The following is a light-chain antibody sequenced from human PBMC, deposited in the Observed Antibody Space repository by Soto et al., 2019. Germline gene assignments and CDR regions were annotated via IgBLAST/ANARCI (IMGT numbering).Light chain of an antibody. CDR3: QQYGSSGT. J-gene: IGKJ1*01. Sequence: VLTQSPATLSVSPGERATLSCRASETVYNYLAWYQQKPGQAPRLLIYDTSNRAAGIPARFIGSGSGTDFTLTISSLEPDDFAVYYCQQYGSSGTFGQGTKVDI. CDR1: ETVYNY. V-gene: IGKV3-11*01. CDR2: DTS.